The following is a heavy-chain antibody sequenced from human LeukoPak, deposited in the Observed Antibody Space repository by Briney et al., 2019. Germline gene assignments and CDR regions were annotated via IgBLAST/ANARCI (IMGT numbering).Heavy chain of an antibody. CDR2: IYPDDSAT. V-gene: IGHV5-51*01. J-gene: IGHJ4*02. Sequence: NRGDSLKISCKTSGYIFTDYSIGWVRQVPGKGLEWMGIIYPDDSATRYSPSFQGQVTISADKSTSTAYLQWSSLKASDTAMYYCARGAPIFYYFESWGQGTLVSVSA. CDR3: ARGAPIFYYFES. CDR1: GYIFTDYS.